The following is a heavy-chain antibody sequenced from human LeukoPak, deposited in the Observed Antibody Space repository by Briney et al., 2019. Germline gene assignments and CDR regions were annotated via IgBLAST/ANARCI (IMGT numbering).Heavy chain of an antibody. CDR3: AKDLYYYDSSGYTN. CDR2: ISGSGGST. CDR1: GFTFSGYA. Sequence: GGSLRLSCAASGFTFSGYAMSWVRQAPGKGLEWVSAISGSGGSTYYADSVKGRFTISRDNSKNTLYLQMSSLRAEDTAVYYCAKDLYYYDSSGYTNWGQGTLVTVSS. V-gene: IGHV3-23*01. D-gene: IGHD3-22*01. J-gene: IGHJ4*02.